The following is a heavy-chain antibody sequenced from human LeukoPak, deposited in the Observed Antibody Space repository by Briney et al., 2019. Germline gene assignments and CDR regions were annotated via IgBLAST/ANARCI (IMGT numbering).Heavy chain of an antibody. V-gene: IGHV4-39*07. Sequence: SETLPLTCTVSGGSINSVSDYWGWIRQPPGKGLELIGNIYYSGNTYYNPSLKSRVTISLDTSKNQFSLKLTSVTAADTAVYFCARSYYYHYTDVWGKGTTVTVSS. CDR3: ARSYYYHYTDV. CDR1: GGSINSVSDY. CDR2: IYYSGNT. J-gene: IGHJ6*03.